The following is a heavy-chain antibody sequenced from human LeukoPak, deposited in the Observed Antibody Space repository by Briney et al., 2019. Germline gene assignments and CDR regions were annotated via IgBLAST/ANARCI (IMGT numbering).Heavy chain of an antibody. CDR2: IYYSGST. CDR3: ARVYDYEVDY. V-gene: IGHV4-59*01. CDR1: GGSISSYY. Sequence: SETLSLTCTVSGGSISSYYWSWIRQPPGKGLGWIGYIYYSGSTNYNPSLKSRVTISVDTSKNQFSLKLSSVTAADTAVYYCARVYDYEVDYWGQGTLVTVSS. D-gene: IGHD4-17*01. J-gene: IGHJ4*02.